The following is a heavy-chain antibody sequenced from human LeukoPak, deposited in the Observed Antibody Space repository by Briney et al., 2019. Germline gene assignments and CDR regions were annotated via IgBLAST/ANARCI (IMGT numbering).Heavy chain of an antibody. CDR1: GYTFTSYD. D-gene: IGHD1-14*01. V-gene: IGHV1-8*01. CDR2: MNPNSGNT. Sequence: ASVMLSCKASGYTFTSYDINWVRQATGQGLEWMGWMNPNSGNTGYAQKFQGRVTMTEDTSTDTAYMELTSLRSEDTAVYYCATSPGYDYWGQGTLVTVSS. J-gene: IGHJ4*02. CDR3: ATSPGYDY.